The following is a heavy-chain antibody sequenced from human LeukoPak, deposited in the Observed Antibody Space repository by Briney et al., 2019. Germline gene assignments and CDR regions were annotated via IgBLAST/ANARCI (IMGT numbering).Heavy chain of an antibody. D-gene: IGHD4-23*01. Sequence: GRSLRLSCAASGFTFSNYAMHWVRQAPGKGLEWVTVISYDGSYKYYADSVKGRFTISRDNSKNTLYLQMNSLRAEDTAVYYCARGARKGDDYGGFFDYWGQGTLVTVSS. V-gene: IGHV3-30*04. CDR2: ISYDGSYK. J-gene: IGHJ4*02. CDR3: ARGARKGDDYGGFFDY. CDR1: GFTFSNYA.